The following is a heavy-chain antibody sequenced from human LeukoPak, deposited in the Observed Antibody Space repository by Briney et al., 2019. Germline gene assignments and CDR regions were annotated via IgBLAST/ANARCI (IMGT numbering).Heavy chain of an antibody. CDR2: ISAYNGNT. J-gene: IGHJ5*02. V-gene: IGHV1-18*04. CDR1: GYTFTSYG. CDR3: ARATAVRGVIIPLPWFDP. Sequence: ASVKVSCKASGYTFTSYGISWVRQAPGQGLEWMGWISAYNGNTNYAQKLQGRVTMTTDTSTSTAYMELRSLRAEDTAVYYCARATAVRGVIIPLPWFDPWGQGTLVTVSS. D-gene: IGHD3-10*01.